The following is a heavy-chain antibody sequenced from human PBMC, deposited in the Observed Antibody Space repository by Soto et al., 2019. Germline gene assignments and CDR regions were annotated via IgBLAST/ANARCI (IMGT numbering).Heavy chain of an antibody. Sequence: SETLSLTCTVSGGSMRNVYWSWIRQPPGKRLEWIGFIFHSGNNKYNPSLKSRVTISIDTSKGQVSLSLDSVTAADTAVYFCARAHAATLPFDYWGLGTLVTVSS. D-gene: IGHD1-26*01. J-gene: IGHJ4*01. CDR2: IFHSGNN. CDR1: GGSMRNVY. CDR3: ARAHAATLPFDY. V-gene: IGHV4-59*01.